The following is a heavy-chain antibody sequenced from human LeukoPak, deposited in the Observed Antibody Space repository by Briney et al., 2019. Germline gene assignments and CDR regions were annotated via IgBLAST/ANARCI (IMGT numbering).Heavy chain of an antibody. CDR3: ARDESGGSRGAYFDY. Sequence: SETLSLTCTVSGGSISSGGYYWSWIRQPPGKGLEWIGYIYHSGSTYYNPSLKSRVTISVDRSKNQFSLKLSSVTAADTAVYYCARDESGGSRGAYFDYWGQGTLVTVSS. CDR1: GGSISSGGYY. CDR2: IYHSGST. J-gene: IGHJ4*02. D-gene: IGHD2-15*01. V-gene: IGHV4-30-2*01.